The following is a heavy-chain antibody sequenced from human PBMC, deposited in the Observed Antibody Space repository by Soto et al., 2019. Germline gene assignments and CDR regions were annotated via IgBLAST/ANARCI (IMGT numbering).Heavy chain of an antibody. CDR3: TTLSYLYYDGMDV. CDR2: IKSKVDGGTA. CDR1: GFTFSNAW. Sequence: SLRLSCEASGFTFSNAWMNWVRQGPGKGLEWLGRIKSKVDGGTADYGAATKGRFSISRDDLKNTLYLQMNSLKPDDTAVYYCTTLSYLYYDGMDVWGQGTTVTVSS. J-gene: IGHJ6*02. V-gene: IGHV3-15*01. D-gene: IGHD2-2*01.